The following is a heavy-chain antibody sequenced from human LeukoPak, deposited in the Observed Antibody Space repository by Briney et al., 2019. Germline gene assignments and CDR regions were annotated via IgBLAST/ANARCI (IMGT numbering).Heavy chain of an antibody. V-gene: IGHV4-34*01. Sequence: SETLSLTCAVYGGSFSGYYWSWIRQPPGKGLGWIGEINHSGSTNYNPSLKSRVTISVDTSKNQFSLKLSSVTAADTAVYYCARGLRYYYDSSGPHYYFDYWGQGTLVTVSS. J-gene: IGHJ4*02. D-gene: IGHD3-22*01. CDR1: GGSFSGYY. CDR3: ARGLRYYYDSSGPHYYFDY. CDR2: INHSGST.